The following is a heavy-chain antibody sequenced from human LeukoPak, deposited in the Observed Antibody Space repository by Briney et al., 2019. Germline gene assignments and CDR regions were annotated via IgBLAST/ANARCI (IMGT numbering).Heavy chain of an antibody. CDR2: TSSSSITI. Sequence: PGGSLRLSCVASGFTFSSYSMNWVRQAPGKGLEWVSYTSSSSITIYYADSVKGRFTISRDNAKNSLYLQMNSLRAEDTAVYYCARGGYSSGWYLTPLDYWGQGTLVTVSS. CDR3: ARGGYSSGWYLTPLDY. J-gene: IGHJ4*02. D-gene: IGHD6-19*01. CDR1: GFTFSSYS. V-gene: IGHV3-48*01.